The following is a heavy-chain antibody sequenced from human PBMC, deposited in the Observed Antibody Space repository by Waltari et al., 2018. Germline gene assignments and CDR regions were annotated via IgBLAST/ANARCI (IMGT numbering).Heavy chain of an antibody. CDR3: ARLPDTLYYFDY. V-gene: IGHV5-51*03. Sequence: EVQLVQSGAEVKKPGESLKISCKGSGYSFTSYWIGWVRQMPGKGLEWMGIIDPVDSDTRYSPSFQGHVTSVADKSISTAYLQWSSLKASDTAMYYCARLPDTLYYFDYWGQGTLVTVSS. CDR2: IDPVDSDT. J-gene: IGHJ4*02. CDR1: GYSFTSYW.